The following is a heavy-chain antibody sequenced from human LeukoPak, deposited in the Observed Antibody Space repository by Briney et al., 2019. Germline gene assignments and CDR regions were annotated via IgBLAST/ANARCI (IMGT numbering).Heavy chain of an antibody. Sequence: SETLSLTCTVSGDSISSGFYYWSWIRQLAGKGLEWIGRIYISGSTNYNPSLKSRVTISVDTSKNQFSLKLSSVTAADTAVYYCARGLYYYYDSSGYYSAYFQHWGQGTLVTVSS. D-gene: IGHD3-22*01. CDR3: ARGLYYYYDSSGYYSAYFQH. V-gene: IGHV4-61*02. J-gene: IGHJ1*01. CDR1: GDSISSGFYY. CDR2: IYISGST.